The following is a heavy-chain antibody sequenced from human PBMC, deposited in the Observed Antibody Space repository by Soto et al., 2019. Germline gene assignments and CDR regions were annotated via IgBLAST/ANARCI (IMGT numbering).Heavy chain of an antibody. CDR1: GGSFSGYY. CDR2: INHSGST. Sequence: QVQLQQWGAGLLKPSETLSLTCAVYGGSFSGYYWGWIRQPPGKGLEWIGEINHSGSTNYNPSLKSRVTISVDTSKNQFSLKLSSVTAADTAVYYCATRIHYYYYMDVWGKGTTVTVSS. CDR3: ATRIHYYYYMDV. V-gene: IGHV4-34*01. J-gene: IGHJ6*03.